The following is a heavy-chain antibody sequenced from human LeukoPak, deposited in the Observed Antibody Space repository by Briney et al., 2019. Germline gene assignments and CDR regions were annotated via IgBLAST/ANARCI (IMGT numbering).Heavy chain of an antibody. CDR3: ARAAYCGGDSDRCFDY. V-gene: IGHV4-39*07. Sequence: SETLSLTCTVSGGSISSSSYYWGWIRQPPGKGLEWIGSIYYSGSTYYNPSLKSRVTISVDTSKNQFSLKLSSVTAADTAVYYCARAAYCGGDSDRCFDYWGQGTLVTVSS. D-gene: IGHD2-21*02. CDR1: GGSISSSSYY. J-gene: IGHJ4*02. CDR2: IYYSGST.